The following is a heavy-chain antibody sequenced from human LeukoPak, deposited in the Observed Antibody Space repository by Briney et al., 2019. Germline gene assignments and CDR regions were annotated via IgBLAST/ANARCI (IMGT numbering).Heavy chain of an antibody. CDR3: AKSPSPSTMIVVFDY. CDR2: ISGSGGST. D-gene: IGHD3-22*01. CDR1: GFTFSSYA. V-gene: IGHV3-23*01. Sequence: GGSLRLSCAASGFTFSSYAMSWVRQAPGKGLEWVSAISGSGGSTYYADSVKGRFTISRDNSKNTLYLQMNSLSAEDTAVYYCAKSPSPSTMIVVFDYWGQGTLVTVSS. J-gene: IGHJ4*02.